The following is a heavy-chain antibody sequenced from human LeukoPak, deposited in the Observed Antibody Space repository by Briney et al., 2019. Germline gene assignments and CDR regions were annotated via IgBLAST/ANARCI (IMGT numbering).Heavy chain of an antibody. CDR1: GFTFSRYW. J-gene: IGHJ4*02. V-gene: IGHV3-7*04. D-gene: IGHD6-19*01. CDR3: AREQWLDY. CDR2: IKQDGSEK. Sequence: GGSLGLSCAASGFTFSRYWMSWVRQAPGKGLEWVANIKQDGSEKYYVDSVKGRFTISRDNAKNSLYLQMNSLRAEDTAVYYCAREQWLDYWGQGTLVTVSS.